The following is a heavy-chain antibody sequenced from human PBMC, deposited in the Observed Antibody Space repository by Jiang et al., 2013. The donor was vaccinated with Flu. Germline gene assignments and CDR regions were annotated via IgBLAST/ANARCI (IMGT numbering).Heavy chain of an antibody. CDR3: ARYYSNLDYFDY. CDR2: IFYRGST. CDR1: GGSISSYY. V-gene: IGHV4-59*01. J-gene: IGHJ4*02. D-gene: IGHD6-13*01. Sequence: LVKPSETLSLTCAVSGGSISSYYWSWIRQPPGKGLEWIGYIFYRGSTNYNPSLKSRVTISVDTSKNQFSLKLSSVTAADTAVYYCARYYSNLDYFDYWGQGTLVTVSS.